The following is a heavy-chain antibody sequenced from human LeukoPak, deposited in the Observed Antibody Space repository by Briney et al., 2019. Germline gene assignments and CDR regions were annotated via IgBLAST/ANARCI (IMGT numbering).Heavy chain of an antibody. CDR1: GGSFSGYY. J-gene: IGHJ4*02. V-gene: IGHV4-34*01. D-gene: IGHD4-17*01. CDR2: INHRGNT. Sequence: SETLSLTCTVYGGSFSGYYWSWIRQPPGKGLEWIGEINHRGNTNYNPSLKSRVTISIDTSKNQFSLKLSSVTAADTAVYYCARGPTTMTRAFDYWGQGTLVTVSS. CDR3: ARGPTTMTRAFDY.